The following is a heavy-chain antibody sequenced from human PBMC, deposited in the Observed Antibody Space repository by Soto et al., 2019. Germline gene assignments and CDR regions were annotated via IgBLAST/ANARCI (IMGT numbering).Heavy chain of an antibody. CDR1: GGTFSSYT. CDR3: AREGGSGSWRYYAMAV. D-gene: IGHD3-10*01. CDR2: ISPIVGTA. V-gene: IGHV1-69*12. J-gene: IGHJ6*02. Sequence: QVQLVQSGAEVKKPGSSVKVSCKASGGTFSSYTITWVRQAPGQGLEWMGGISPIVGTANYAQRFQARVTIPAEEATSPGSMEVSRMTSEDTAVYYCAREGGSGSWRYYAMAVWGQGTTGSVAS.